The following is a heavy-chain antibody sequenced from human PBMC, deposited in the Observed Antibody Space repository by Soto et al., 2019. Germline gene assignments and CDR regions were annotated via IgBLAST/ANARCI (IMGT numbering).Heavy chain of an antibody. J-gene: IGHJ3*01. D-gene: IGHD2-2*01. Sequence: ASVKVSCKASGYTFTSYGISWVRQAPGQGLEWMGWINACNGNTNYSQNFQGRVTITRDTSASTAYMELSSLRSDDTAVYYCNTLYCSSTSCYVAFDVWGQGTMVTVSS. CDR1: GYTFTSYG. CDR3: NTLYCSSTSCYVAFDV. CDR2: INACNGNT. V-gene: IGHV1-18*01.